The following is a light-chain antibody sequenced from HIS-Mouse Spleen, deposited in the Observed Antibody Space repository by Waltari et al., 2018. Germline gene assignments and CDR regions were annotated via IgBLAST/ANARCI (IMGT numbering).Light chain of an antibody. Sequence: QSVLTQPPSASGTPGQRVTISCSGSSSNIGSNTVNWYQQPPGTAPKLLTYSNNQRPSGVPDRSPGSKSGTSASLAISGLQSEDEADYYCAAWDDSLNGWVFGGGTKLTVL. CDR2: SNN. CDR1: SSNIGSNT. J-gene: IGLJ3*02. V-gene: IGLV1-44*01. CDR3: AAWDDSLNGWV.